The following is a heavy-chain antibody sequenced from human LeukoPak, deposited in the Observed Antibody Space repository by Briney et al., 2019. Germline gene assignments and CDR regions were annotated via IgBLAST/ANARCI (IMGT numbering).Heavy chain of an antibody. CDR1: GFTFTTYW. V-gene: IGHV3-7*01. D-gene: IGHD2-2*03. Sequence: GESLRLSCAASGFTFTTYWMSWVRQAPGKGLEWVANIKQDGTEKYYVDSVKGRFTISRDNAKNSLYLQMNSLRVEDTAVYYCAKMPLDIVVVPAAPTDYWGQGTLVTVSS. J-gene: IGHJ4*02. CDR2: IKQDGTEK. CDR3: AKMPLDIVVVPAAPTDY.